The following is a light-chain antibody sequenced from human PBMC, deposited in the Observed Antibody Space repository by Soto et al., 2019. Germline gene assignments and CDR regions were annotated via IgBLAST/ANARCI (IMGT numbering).Light chain of an antibody. CDR2: AAS. V-gene: IGKV3-15*01. Sequence: EIVLTQSPATLSVSPGESATLSCRATRTVSSNLAWYQQKPGQAPRLLIYAASTRATNVPPRFSGSGSGTEFTLTIGSLQSEDFAVYYCHQYNDWPYTFGQGTNLDIK. J-gene: IGKJ2*01. CDR3: HQYNDWPYT. CDR1: RTVSSN.